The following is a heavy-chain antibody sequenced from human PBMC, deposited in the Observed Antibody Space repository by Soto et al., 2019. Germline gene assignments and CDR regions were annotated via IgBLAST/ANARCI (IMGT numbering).Heavy chain of an antibody. J-gene: IGHJ4*02. Sequence: QVQLVESGGGVVQPGRSLRLSCAASGFTFRSYGMHWVRPAPGKGLEWVAVISYDGSNKYYADSVKCRFTISRDNSKNTLYLQMNSLRAEDTAVYYCAKAKGTGSKYPTPFDYWGKGTLVTVSS. D-gene: IGHD4-4*01. CDR2: ISYDGSNK. CDR1: GFTFRSYG. CDR3: AKAKGTGSKYPTPFDY. V-gene: IGHV3-30*18.